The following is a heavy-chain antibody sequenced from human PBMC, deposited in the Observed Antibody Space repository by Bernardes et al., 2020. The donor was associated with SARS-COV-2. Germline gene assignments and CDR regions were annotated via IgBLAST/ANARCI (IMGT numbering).Heavy chain of an antibody. CDR3: ATVVGYSYGGGWFDP. D-gene: IGHD5-12*01. V-gene: IGHV1-18*01. Sequence: ASVKVSCKASGYTFTSYGISWVRQAPGQGLEWMGWISGDEGNTNYAHKFHGRVTMTTDTSTSTAHMELRSLISDDTAVYYCATVVGYSYGGGWFDPWGQGTLVTVSS. J-gene: IGHJ5*02. CDR1: GYTFTSYG. CDR2: ISGDEGNT.